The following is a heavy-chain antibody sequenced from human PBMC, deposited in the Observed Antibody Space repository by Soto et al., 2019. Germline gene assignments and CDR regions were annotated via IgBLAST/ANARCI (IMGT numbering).Heavy chain of an antibody. V-gene: IGHV3-23*01. CDR2: VSASGLNT. CDR3: AKDPPRPTSGYFLAY. J-gene: IGHJ4*01. CDR1: GFTFSTYA. Sequence: EVQLLEAGGKLVQPGGSLTLSCAASGFTFSTYAMAWVRQAPGKGLEWVSGVSASGLNTDYADPVKGRFYISRDNSKNTVSLHMNSLRAEDTALYYCAKDPPRPTSGYFLAYWGHGTPVPVSS. D-gene: IGHD3-16*01.